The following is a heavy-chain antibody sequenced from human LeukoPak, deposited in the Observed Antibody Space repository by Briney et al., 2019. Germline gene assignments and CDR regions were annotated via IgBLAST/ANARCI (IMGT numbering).Heavy chain of an antibody. D-gene: IGHD6-13*01. CDR1: GFSVSNNY. J-gene: IGHJ4*02. CDR2: ISSAGDT. CDR3: ARVGYGSSWGERYYFDH. V-gene: IGHV3-66*01. Sequence: GGSLRLSCATSGFSVSNNYMSWVRQAPGKGLEWVSVISSAGDTYYADSVKGRFSISRDTSKDTVFLEMNSLGAEDTAVYYCARVGYGSSWGERYYFDHWGQGAQVTVSS.